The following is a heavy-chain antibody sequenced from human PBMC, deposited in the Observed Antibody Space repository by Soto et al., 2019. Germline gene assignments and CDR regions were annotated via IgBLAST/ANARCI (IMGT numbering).Heavy chain of an antibody. Sequence: SENLSLTCTVSGGSISTYYWSWIRQLPGKGLERIGYIYYSGSTNYNPSLKSRVTISVDTSKNQLSLQLSSVITPDTAVYYCAGADSRYHFEDARDKGTTVAAS. CDR1: GGSISTYY. CDR3: AGADSRYHFEDA. CDR2: IYYSGST. D-gene: IGHD1-26*01. V-gene: IGHV4-59*01. J-gene: IGHJ6*03.